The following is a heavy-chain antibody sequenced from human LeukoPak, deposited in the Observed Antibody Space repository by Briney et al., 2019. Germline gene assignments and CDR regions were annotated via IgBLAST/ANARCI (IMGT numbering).Heavy chain of an antibody. CDR3: ARATPKHYDSSGCLDY. J-gene: IGHJ4*02. Sequence: SETLSLTCTVSGGSISSYYWSWIRQPPGKGLEWIGYIYYSGSTNYNPSLKSRVTISVDTSKNQFSLKLGSVTAADTAVYYCARATPKHYDSSGCLDYWGQGTLATVSS. CDR1: GGSISSYY. D-gene: IGHD3-22*01. CDR2: IYYSGST. V-gene: IGHV4-59*01.